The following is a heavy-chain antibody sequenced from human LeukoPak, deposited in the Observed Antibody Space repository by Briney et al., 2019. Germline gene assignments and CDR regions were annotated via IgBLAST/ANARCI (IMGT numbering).Heavy chain of an antibody. J-gene: IGHJ6*02. CDR3: ARMDCSGGSCLHYYYGMDV. CDR1: GGSISSGGYS. D-gene: IGHD2-15*01. V-gene: IGHV4-31*03. CDR2: IYYSGST. Sequence: SETLSLTCTVSGGSISSGGYSWSWIRQHPGKGLEWIGYIYYSGSTYYNPSLKSRVTISVDTSKNQFSLKLSSVTAADTAVYYCARMDCSGGSCLHYYYGMDVWGQGTTVTVSS.